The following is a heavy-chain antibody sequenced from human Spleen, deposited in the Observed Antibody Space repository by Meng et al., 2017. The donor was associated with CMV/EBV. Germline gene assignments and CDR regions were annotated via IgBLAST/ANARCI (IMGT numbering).Heavy chain of an antibody. D-gene: IGHD3-22*01. CDR3: ARGLYYYYDSSGYSRYAFDI. J-gene: IGHJ3*02. CDR1: GYSVISYW. CDR2: IYPGDSDN. Sequence: GGSLRLSCKGSGYSVISYWIGWVRQMHGKGLEWMGIIYPGDSDNRYSQSFQGQVTISADKSVSTAHLQWSSLKASDTAMYYCARGLYYYYDSSGYSRYAFDIWGQGTMVTVS. V-gene: IGHV5-51*01.